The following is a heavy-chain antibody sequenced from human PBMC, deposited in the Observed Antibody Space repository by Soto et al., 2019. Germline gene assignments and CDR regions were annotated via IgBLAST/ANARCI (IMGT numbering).Heavy chain of an antibody. D-gene: IGHD5-18*01. CDR2: FNPTGDTA. CDR3: ARGGRIVDTGIGYYYYHAMDV. Sequence: ASVKVSCKASGYTFTSYYIHWVRQTPGQGLEWMGIFNPTGDTASYAQKLQGRVTMTRDTSTGTAYMELGSLRSEDTAVYYCARGGRIVDTGIGYYYYHAMDVWGQGTTVTVSS. J-gene: IGHJ6*02. CDR1: GYTFTSYY. V-gene: IGHV1-46*01.